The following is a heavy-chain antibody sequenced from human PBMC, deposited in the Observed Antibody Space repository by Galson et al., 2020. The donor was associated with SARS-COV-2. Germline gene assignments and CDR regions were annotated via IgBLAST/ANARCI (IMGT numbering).Heavy chain of an antibody. CDR3: ASPRYHYGSGTTSPFDY. D-gene: IGHD3-10*01. CDR2: ISYDGSDT. V-gene: IGHV3-30*04. J-gene: IGHJ4*02. CDR1: GFTFSIYA. Sequence: GGSLRLSCAASGFTFSIYAMHWVRPAPGKGVEWVALISYDGSDTYYADSVKGRFTISRDDSENTLYLQMNSLRAEDTAVYYCASPRYHYGSGTTSPFDYWGQGTLVTVSS.